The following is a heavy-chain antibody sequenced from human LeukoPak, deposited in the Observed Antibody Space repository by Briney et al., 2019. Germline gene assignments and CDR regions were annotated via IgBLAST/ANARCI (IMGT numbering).Heavy chain of an antibody. CDR1: GFPLSRSA. CDR3: AGMQHSSNWGAFDS. J-gene: IGHJ4*02. CDR2: ISGSGSGGST. V-gene: IGHV3-23*01. D-gene: IGHD7-27*01. Sequence: GGSLRLSCAASGFPLSRSAMSWVRQAPGKGLEWVSNISGSGSGGSTYYADSVKGRFTISRDNAKNLMSLQMNSLRDEDTAVYYCAGMQHSSNWGAFDSWGQGILVTVSS.